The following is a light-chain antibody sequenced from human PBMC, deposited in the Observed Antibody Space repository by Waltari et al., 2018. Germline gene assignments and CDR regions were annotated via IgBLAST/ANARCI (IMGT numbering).Light chain of an antibody. Sequence: ETVMTQSPATPSVSPGESATLSCRASQSVTSNLAWYQQKPGQAPRLLIYGASTRATGIPARFSGSGSATEFTLTISSLQSEDFAVYYCQHYNNWPRTFGQGTKVEIK. J-gene: IGKJ1*01. CDR1: QSVTSN. CDR2: GAS. V-gene: IGKV3-15*01. CDR3: QHYNNWPRT.